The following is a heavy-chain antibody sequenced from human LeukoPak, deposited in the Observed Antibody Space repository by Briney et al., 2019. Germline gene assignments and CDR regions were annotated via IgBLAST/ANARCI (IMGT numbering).Heavy chain of an antibody. J-gene: IGHJ4*02. CDR2: IYSGGST. CDR1: GFTVSSNY. V-gene: IGHV3-53*01. CDR3: ARVASGPFDY. D-gene: IGHD5-12*01. Sequence: GGSLRLSCAASGFTVSSNYMSWVRQAQGKGLEWVSVIYSGGSTYYADSVKGRFTISRDNSKNTLYLQMNSLRAEDTAVYYCARVASGPFDYWGQGTLVTVSS.